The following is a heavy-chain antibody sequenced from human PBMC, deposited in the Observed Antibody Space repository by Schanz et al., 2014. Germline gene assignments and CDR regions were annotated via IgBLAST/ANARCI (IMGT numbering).Heavy chain of an antibody. CDR1: GLNFDYYG. CDR3: AKDTGYCHGGACYCFEY. D-gene: IGHD2-8*02. V-gene: IGHV3-NL1*01. J-gene: IGHJ4*02. CDR2: IVGGGGRT. Sequence: QVQLVESGGGVVQPGRSLRLSCATSGLNFDYYGMNWVRQAPGKGLEWVSSIVGGGGRTYYADSVKGRFTISRDNSKNTLYLQMNSLRPEDTAVYFCAKDTGYCHGGACYCFEYWGLGILVTVSS.